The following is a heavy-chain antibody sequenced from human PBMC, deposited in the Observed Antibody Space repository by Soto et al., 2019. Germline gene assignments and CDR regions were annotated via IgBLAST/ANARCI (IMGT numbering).Heavy chain of an antibody. CDR3: ARGLGTADYYNWFDP. CDR2: ISSSSSYT. D-gene: IGHD3-16*01. CDR1: GFTFSDYY. J-gene: IGHJ5*02. V-gene: IGHV3-11*06. Sequence: GGSLRLSCAASGFTFSDYYMSWIRQAPGKGLEWVSYISSSSSYTNYADSVKGRFTISRDNAKNSLYLQMNSLRAEDTAVYYCARGLGTADYYNWFDPWGQGTLVTVSS.